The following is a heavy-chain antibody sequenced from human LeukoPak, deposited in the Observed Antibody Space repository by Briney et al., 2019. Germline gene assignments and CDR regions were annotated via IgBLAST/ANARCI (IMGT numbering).Heavy chain of an antibody. CDR2: IGSDGSSA. J-gene: IGHJ4*02. Sequence: GGSLRLSCAASGFTFSTYFIHWVRQGPGKGLVWVSRIGSDGSSASSADSVKGRFTISRDNSKNTLYLQMNSLRAEDTAVYYCAKARSSTVTTSFDYWGQGTLVTVSS. CDR3: AKARSSTVTTSFDY. V-gene: IGHV3-74*01. CDR1: GFTFSTYF. D-gene: IGHD4-17*01.